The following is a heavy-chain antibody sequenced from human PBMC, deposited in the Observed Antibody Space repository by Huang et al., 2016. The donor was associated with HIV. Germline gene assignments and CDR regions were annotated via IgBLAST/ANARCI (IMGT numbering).Heavy chain of an antibody. CDR2: INQDGSER. J-gene: IGHJ4*02. CDR1: GFTFRSYW. V-gene: IGHV3-7*01. CDR3: TRGFRAKPGDY. Sequence: EVDLVQSGGGLVQPGRSLSLSCVGSGFTFRSYWMNWVRQPPGRGLEWVATINQDGSERFYVDSVRGRFAISRDNANDSLSLQLNSLKGEDSAIYFCTRGFRAKPGDYWGQGSLVTVSS.